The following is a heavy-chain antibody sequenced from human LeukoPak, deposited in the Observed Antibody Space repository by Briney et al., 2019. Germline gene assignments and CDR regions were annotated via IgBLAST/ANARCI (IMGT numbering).Heavy chain of an antibody. CDR3: TRLTANPYYDILTGYPVKYYYYYMDV. CDR2: IRSKANSYAT. CDR1: GFTFSGSA. D-gene: IGHD3-9*01. J-gene: IGHJ6*03. V-gene: IGHV3-73*01. Sequence: GGSLRLSCAASGFTFSGSAMHWVRQAAGKGLEWVVRIRSKANSYATAYAPSVKGRFTISRNDSKNTAYLQMNSLKTEDTAVYYCTRLTANPYYDILTGYPVKYYYYYMDVWGKGTTVTVSS.